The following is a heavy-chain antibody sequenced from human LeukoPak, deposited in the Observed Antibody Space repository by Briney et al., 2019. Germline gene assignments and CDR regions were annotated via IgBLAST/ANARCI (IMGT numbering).Heavy chain of an antibody. CDR1: GYTFTSYG. Sequence: ASVKVSCKASGYTFTSYGISWVRQAPGQGLEWMGWISAYNGNTNYAQKLQGRVTMTTDTSTSTAYMELRSLRSDDTAVYYCARVAWQQLVRTLRDYYYMDVWGKGTTVTVSS. CDR3: ARVAWQQLVRTLRDYYYMDV. CDR2: ISAYNGNT. J-gene: IGHJ6*03. D-gene: IGHD6-13*01. V-gene: IGHV1-18*01.